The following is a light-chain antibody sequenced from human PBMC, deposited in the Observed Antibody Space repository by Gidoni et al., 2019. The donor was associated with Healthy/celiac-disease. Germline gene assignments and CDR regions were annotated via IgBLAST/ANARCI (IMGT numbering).Light chain of an antibody. CDR2: DAS. Sequence: IVLTQSPATLSFSPGERATLSCRASPSVSSYLAWYQQKPGQAPRLLIYDASNRATGIPARFSGSGSGTDFTLTISSLEPEDFAVYYCQQRSNWWTFGQGTKVEIK. J-gene: IGKJ1*01. CDR3: QQRSNWWT. CDR1: PSVSSY. V-gene: IGKV3-11*01.